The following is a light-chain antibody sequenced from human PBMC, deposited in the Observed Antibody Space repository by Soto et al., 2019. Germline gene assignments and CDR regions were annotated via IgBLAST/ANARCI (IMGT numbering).Light chain of an antibody. J-gene: IGKJ1*01. CDR2: GAS. Sequence: EIVLTQSPATLSVSPGERATLSCRASRTVSSNLAWYQQKPGQAPRLLIYGASTRATGIPARFSGSGSGTEFSLTISSLQSEDSAVYYCLQYNNWWTFGQGTKVDIK. CDR3: LQYNNWWT. CDR1: RTVSSN. V-gene: IGKV3-15*01.